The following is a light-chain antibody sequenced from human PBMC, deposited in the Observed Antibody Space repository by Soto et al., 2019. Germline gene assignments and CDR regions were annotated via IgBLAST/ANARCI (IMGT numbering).Light chain of an antibody. Sequence: VMTQSPATLSVSPGERVTLSCRASQSISSSFLAWYQQKPGQAPRLLIYGASTRATGIPARFSGSGSGTEFTLTISRLQSEDFAVYYCQQYDVWPPWTFGQGTKVEIK. CDR3: QQYDVWPPWT. V-gene: IGKV3-15*01. CDR1: QSISSS. CDR2: GAS. J-gene: IGKJ1*01.